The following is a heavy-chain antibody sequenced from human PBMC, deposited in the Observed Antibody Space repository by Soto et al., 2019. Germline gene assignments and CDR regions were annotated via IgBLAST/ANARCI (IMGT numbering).Heavy chain of an antibody. CDR3: ARDRLGGYYDSSGYPSFDY. D-gene: IGHD3-22*01. CDR2: INPNSGGT. J-gene: IGHJ4*02. CDR1: GYTFTGYY. V-gene: IGHV1-2*02. Sequence: ASVKVSCKASGYTFTGYYMHWVRQAPGQGLEWMGWINPNSGGTNYAQKFQGRVTMTRDTSISTAYMELSRLRSDDTAVYYCARDRLGGYYDSSGYPSFDYWGQGTLVTVSS.